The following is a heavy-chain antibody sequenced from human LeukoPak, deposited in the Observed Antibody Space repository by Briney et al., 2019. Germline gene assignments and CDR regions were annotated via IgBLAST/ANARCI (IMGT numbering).Heavy chain of an antibody. D-gene: IGHD5-12*01. CDR3: ARDSGYGISGY. CDR2: IYYSGSA. CDR1: GGSISSADYY. Sequence: SQTPSLTCTVSGGSISSADYYWSWIRQPPGKGLEWIGYIYYSGSAYYNPSLKSRVTISVDTSKNQFSLKLNSVTAADTAVYYCARDSGYGISGYWGQGTLVTVSS. J-gene: IGHJ4*02. V-gene: IGHV4-30-4*01.